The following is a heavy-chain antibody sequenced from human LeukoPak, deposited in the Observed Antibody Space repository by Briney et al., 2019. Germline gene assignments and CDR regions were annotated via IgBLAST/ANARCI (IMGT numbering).Heavy chain of an antibody. J-gene: IGHJ5*02. Sequence: PSETLSLTCAVSGGSISGSTYYWSWIRQPAGKGLEWIGRIYTGGSTDYNPSLKSRVTISVDTSKNQFSLRLSSMTAADTAVYYCARHKSGYSQYIDWFDPWGQGTLVTVSS. D-gene: IGHD1-26*01. V-gene: IGHV4-61*02. CDR2: IYTGGST. CDR1: GGSISGSTYY. CDR3: ARHKSGYSQYIDWFDP.